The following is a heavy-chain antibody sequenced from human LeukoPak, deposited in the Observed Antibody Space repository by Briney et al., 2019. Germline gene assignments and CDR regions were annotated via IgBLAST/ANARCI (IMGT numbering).Heavy chain of an antibody. CDR3: ARDSSPGRWVPAATKGFDY. Sequence: PGGSLRLSCAASGFTFSSYGMHWVRQAPGKVLEWVAVIWYDGSNKYYADSVKGRFTISRDNSKNTLYLQMNSLRAEDTAVYYCARDSSPGRWVPAATKGFDYWGQGTLVTVSS. CDR1: GFTFSSYG. V-gene: IGHV3-33*01. CDR2: IWYDGSNK. D-gene: IGHD2-2*01. J-gene: IGHJ4*02.